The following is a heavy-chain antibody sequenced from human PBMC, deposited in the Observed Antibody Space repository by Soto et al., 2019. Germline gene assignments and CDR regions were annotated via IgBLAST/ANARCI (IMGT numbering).Heavy chain of an antibody. CDR1: GFTFSSYS. J-gene: IGHJ3*02. Sequence: GESLKISCAASGFTFSSYSMNWVRQAPGKGLEWVSSISSSSSYIYYADSVKGRFTISRDNAKNSLYLQMNSLRAEDTAVYYCARNPLLSITMVRGVNLYTDAFDIWGQGTMVTVSS. CDR2: ISSSSSYI. CDR3: ARNPLLSITMVRGVNLYTDAFDI. V-gene: IGHV3-21*01. D-gene: IGHD3-10*01.